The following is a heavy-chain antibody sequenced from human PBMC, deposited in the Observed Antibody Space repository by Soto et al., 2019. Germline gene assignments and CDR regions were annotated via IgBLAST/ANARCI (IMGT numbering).Heavy chain of an antibody. CDR1: GFTVSSNY. D-gene: IGHD4-17*01. V-gene: IGHV3-66*01. CDR2: IYSGGST. CDR3: ARAPVTVTTPSLDY. Sequence: GGSLRLSCAASGFTVSSNYMSWVRQAPGKGLEWVSVIYSGGSTYYADSVKGRFTISRDNSKNTLYLQTNSLRAEDTAVCYCARAPVTVTTPSLDYWGEGTLVTVSS. J-gene: IGHJ4*02.